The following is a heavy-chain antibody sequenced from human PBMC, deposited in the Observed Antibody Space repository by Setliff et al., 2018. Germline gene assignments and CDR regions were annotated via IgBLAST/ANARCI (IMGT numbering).Heavy chain of an antibody. V-gene: IGHV1-8*03. CDR2: LNPSSGNT. CDR1: GYTFTSND. CDR3: ARAHSGSDFHDPFDI. J-gene: IGHJ3*02. D-gene: IGHD1-26*01. Sequence: ASVKVSCKASGYTFTSNDINWVRQAAGQGPEWMGWLNPSSGNTGYAPKFQGRVTITRSTSLSTAYMELSSLRSEDTAIYYCARAHSGSDFHDPFDIWGQGTMVTVSS.